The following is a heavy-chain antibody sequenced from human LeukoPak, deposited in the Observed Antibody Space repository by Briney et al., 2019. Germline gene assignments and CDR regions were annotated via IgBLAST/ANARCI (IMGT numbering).Heavy chain of an antibody. J-gene: IGHJ5*02. CDR1: GFTFSNYA. Sequence: GGSLRLSCAASGFTFSNYAMHWVRQAPGKGLEYVSAISSNGGNTYYANSVKGRFTISRDNSKNTLYLQMGSLRAEDRAVYYCARSGYCSGGSCSYNWFDPWGQGTLVTVSS. V-gene: IGHV3-64*01. CDR3: ARSGYCSGGSCSYNWFDP. D-gene: IGHD2-15*01. CDR2: ISSNGGNT.